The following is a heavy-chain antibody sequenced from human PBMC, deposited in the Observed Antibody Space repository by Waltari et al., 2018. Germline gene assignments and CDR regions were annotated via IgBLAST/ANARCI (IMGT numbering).Heavy chain of an antibody. CDR2: LSHIGTT. D-gene: IGHD5-12*01. CDR1: GDSITSNRNY. J-gene: IGHJ3*01. Sequence: QLQLQESGQGLVKPSETLSLTCSVSGDSITSNRNYWGWIRQPPGQGLEWIGTLSHIGTTYISPSLKTRVTLARDTSRNQLSLELGSVTATDTAMYYSATYIGASGGTAAFDVWGQGTMVNVSS. V-gene: IGHV4-39*01. CDR3: ATYIGASGGTAAFDV.